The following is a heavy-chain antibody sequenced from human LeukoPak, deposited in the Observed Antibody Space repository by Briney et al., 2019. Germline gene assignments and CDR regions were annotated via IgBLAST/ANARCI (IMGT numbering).Heavy chain of an antibody. V-gene: IGHV3-48*03. CDR1: GFIFSNYE. CDR2: ISSTGSDI. D-gene: IGHD1-26*01. J-gene: IGHJ4*02. Sequence: GGSLRLSCAGSGFIFSNYEMNWVRQAPGKGLEWVSYISSTGSDIYYADSVKGRFTISRDNAENSLYLQMNSLRAEDTAVYYRARDLPTGTYRAYFDNWGQGTLVTVSS. CDR3: ARDLPTGTYRAYFDN.